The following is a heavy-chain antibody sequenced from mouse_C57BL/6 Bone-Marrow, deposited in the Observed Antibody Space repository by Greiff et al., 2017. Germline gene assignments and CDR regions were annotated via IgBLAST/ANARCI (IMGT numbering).Heavy chain of an antibody. CDR1: GYTFTSYW. D-gene: IGHD1-1*01. Sequence: QVQLQQPGAELVKPGASVKMSCKASGYTFTSYWITWVKQRPGQGLEWIGDIYPGSGSTNYNEKFKSKATLTVDTSSSPAYMQLSSLTSEDSAVYYCASRDYYGSSYGRFDYWGQGTTLTVSS. CDR3: ASRDYYGSSYGRFDY. V-gene: IGHV1-55*01. J-gene: IGHJ2*01. CDR2: IYPGSGST.